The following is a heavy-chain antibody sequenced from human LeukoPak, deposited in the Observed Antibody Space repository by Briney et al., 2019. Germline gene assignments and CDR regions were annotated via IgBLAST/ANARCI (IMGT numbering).Heavy chain of an antibody. V-gene: IGHV1-2*02. J-gene: IGHJ4*02. CDR3: ARDGVPRSGSYYKTLGDFDY. CDR1: GYTFTGYY. Sequence: APVKVSCKASGYTFTGYYMHWVRQAPGQGLEWMGWINPNSGGTNYAQKFQGRVTMTRDTSISTAYMELSRLRSDDTAVYYCARDGVPRSGSYYKTLGDFDYWGQGTLVTVSS. D-gene: IGHD3-10*01. CDR2: INPNSGGT.